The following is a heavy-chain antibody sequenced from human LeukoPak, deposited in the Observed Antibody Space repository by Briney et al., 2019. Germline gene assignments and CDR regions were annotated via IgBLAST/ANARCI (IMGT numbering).Heavy chain of an antibody. J-gene: IGHJ4*02. CDR3: AKFAPHYDILTGYYLDF. CDR1: GFTFSSYA. D-gene: IGHD3-9*01. Sequence: GGSLRLSCAASGFTFSSYAMSWVRQAPGKGLEWVSTISGSGGSTYYADSVKGRFTISRDNSKNTLYLQMNSLRAEDTAVYYCAKFAPHYDILTGYYLDFWGQGTLVTVPS. V-gene: IGHV3-23*01. CDR2: ISGSGGST.